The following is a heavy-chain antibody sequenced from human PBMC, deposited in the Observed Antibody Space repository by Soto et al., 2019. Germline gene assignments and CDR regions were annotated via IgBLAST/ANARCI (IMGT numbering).Heavy chain of an antibody. Sequence: PGGSLRLSCAASGFRFSDYKMIWVRQAPGKGLEWVSYISGSNKYYADSVKGRFTISRDNSKNTLYLQMNSLRAEDTAVYYCARDSHRYNWNYDGMDVWGQGTTVTVSS. CDR1: GFRFSDYK. V-gene: IGHV3-30-3*01. D-gene: IGHD1-20*01. J-gene: IGHJ6*02. CDR2: ISGSNK. CDR3: ARDSHRYNWNYDGMDV.